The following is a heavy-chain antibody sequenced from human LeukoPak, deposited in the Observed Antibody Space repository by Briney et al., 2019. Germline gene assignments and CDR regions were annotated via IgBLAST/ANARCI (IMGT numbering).Heavy chain of an antibody. J-gene: IGHJ4*02. CDR1: GFPFSYFG. CDR3: AKSSPPPLRY. CDR2: IRFDGNDK. Sequence: TGGSLRLSCAASGFPFSYFGMHWVRQAPGKGLEWVAFIRFDGNDKFYADSVKGRFTISRDNSKNTLYLQMNSLRAEDTAVYYCAKSSPPPLRYWGQGTLVTVSS. V-gene: IGHV3-30*02.